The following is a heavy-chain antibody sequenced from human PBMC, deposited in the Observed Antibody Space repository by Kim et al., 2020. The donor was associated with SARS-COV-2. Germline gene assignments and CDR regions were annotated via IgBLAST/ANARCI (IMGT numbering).Heavy chain of an antibody. Sequence: KQDGSEKYYVDSVKGRFTISRDNAKNSLYLQMNSLRAEDTAVYYCARGLWEGNCRSFSCNPNWFDPWGQGTLVTVSS. D-gene: IGHD2-2*01. CDR3: ARGLWEGNCRSFSCNPNWFDP. V-gene: IGHV3-7*03. CDR2: KQDGSEK. J-gene: IGHJ5*02.